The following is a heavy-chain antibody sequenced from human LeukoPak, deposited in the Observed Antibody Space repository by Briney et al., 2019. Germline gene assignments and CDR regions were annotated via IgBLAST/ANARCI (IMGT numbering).Heavy chain of an antibody. D-gene: IGHD2-15*01. J-gene: IGHJ6*03. CDR3: AKDGYSSASSFHYYYYMDV. CDR2: IRYDGSNT. Sequence: GSLRLSCAASGFTFSNYGMHWVRQAPGKGLEWVTFIRYDGSNTYSADSVKGRFTISRDNSKNTLYLQMNSLRSEDTAVYYCAKDGYSSASSFHYYYYMDVWGKGTTVTVSS. CDR1: GFTFSNYG. V-gene: IGHV3-30*02.